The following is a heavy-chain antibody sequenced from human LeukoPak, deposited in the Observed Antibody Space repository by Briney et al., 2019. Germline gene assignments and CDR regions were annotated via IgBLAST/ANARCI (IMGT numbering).Heavy chain of an antibody. CDR1: GGSISSSSYY. CDR2: IYYSGST. D-gene: IGHD6-19*01. Sequence: PSETLSLTCTVSGGSISSSSYYWGWIRQPPGKGLEWIGSIYYSGSTYYNPSLKSRVTISVDTSKNQFSLKLSSVTAADTAVYYCARSSSGWDFLDSFDPWGQGTLVTVSS. J-gene: IGHJ5*02. CDR3: ARSSSGWDFLDSFDP. V-gene: IGHV4-39*01.